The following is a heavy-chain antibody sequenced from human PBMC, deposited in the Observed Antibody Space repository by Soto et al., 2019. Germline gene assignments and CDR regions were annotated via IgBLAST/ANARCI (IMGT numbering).Heavy chain of an antibody. J-gene: IGHJ6*02. CDR1: GGSISGYY. Sequence: QVQVQESGPGLVKPSETLSLTCTVSGGSISGYYWSWVRQPAGKGLEWVGRIYSDGTTNYSPSLKSRVTMSLDTSQNQFSLQLSSVTAADTAVYYCARRSIAAAGKGGSYYYYYYGMDVWGQGTTVTVSS. CDR3: ARRSIAAAGKGGSYYYYYYGMDV. CDR2: IYSDGTT. V-gene: IGHV4-4*07. D-gene: IGHD6-13*01.